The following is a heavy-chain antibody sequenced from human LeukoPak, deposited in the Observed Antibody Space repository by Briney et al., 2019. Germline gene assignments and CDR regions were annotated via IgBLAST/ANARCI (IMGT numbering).Heavy chain of an antibody. CDR3: ARDSGDYGGDYFDY. V-gene: IGHV3-7*01. CDR1: GFTFSSYW. D-gene: IGHD4-23*01. Sequence: GGSLRLSCAASGFTFSSYWMSWVRQAPGKGLEWVANIKQDGSEKYYVDSVKGRFTISRGNAKNSLYLQMNSLRAEDTAVYYCARDSGDYGGDYFDYWGQGTLVTVSS. CDR2: IKQDGSEK. J-gene: IGHJ4*02.